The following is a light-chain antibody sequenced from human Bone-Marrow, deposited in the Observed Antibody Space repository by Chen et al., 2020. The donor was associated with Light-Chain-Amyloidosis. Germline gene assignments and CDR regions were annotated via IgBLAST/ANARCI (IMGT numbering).Light chain of an antibody. V-gene: IGLV2-14*01. CDR3: SSYTITNTLV. Sequence: QSALTQPAPESGSPGQSITISCTVTSSDVGGDNHVSWYQQHPDKAPKLIIYEVTNRPSWVPDRFSGSKSDNTASLTISGLQTEDEADYFCSSYTITNTLVFGSGTRVTVL. CDR2: EVT. J-gene: IGLJ1*01. CDR1: SSDVGGDNH.